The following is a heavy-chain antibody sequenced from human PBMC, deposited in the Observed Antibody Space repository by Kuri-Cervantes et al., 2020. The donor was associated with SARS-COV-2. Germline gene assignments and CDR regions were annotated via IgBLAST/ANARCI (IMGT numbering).Heavy chain of an antibody. CDR3: ARDRRLHYYYYGMDV. V-gene: IGHV1-46*01. Sequence: ASVKVSCKASGYTFTSYYMHWVRQAPGQGLEWMGIINPSGGSTSYAQKLQGRVTMTRDTSTSTVYMELRSLRSDDTAVYYCARDRRLHYYYYGMDVWGQGTTVTVSS. CDR1: GYTFTSYY. J-gene: IGHJ6*02. CDR2: INPSGGST. D-gene: IGHD6-6*01.